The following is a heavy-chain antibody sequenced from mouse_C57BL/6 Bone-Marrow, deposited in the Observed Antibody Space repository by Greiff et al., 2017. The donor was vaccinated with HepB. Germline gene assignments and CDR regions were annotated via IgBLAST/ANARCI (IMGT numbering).Heavy chain of an antibody. CDR1: GFTFSSYA. V-gene: IGHV5-4*01. J-gene: IGHJ2*01. CDR3: ARDYDGYYKDFDY. CDR2: ISDGGSYT. D-gene: IGHD2-3*01. Sequence: EVKLVESGGGLVKPGGSLKLSCAASGFTFSSYAMSWVRETPEKRLEWVATISDGGSYTYYPDNVKGRFTISSDNAKNNLYLQMSHLKSEDTAMYYCARDYDGYYKDFDYWGQGTTLTVSS.